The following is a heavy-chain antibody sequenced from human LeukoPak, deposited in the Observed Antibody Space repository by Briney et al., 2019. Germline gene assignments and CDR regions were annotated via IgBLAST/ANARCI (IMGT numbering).Heavy chain of an antibody. D-gene: IGHD6-19*01. CDR2: INDNGLNT. J-gene: IGHJ4*02. CDR1: GFTFNNYG. V-gene: IGHV3-23*01. Sequence: GGSLRLSCAASGFTFNNYGMSWVRQAPGKGLEWVSTINDNGLNTHYADSVKGRFTISRDDSKNTLHLQMNSLRVDDTALYYCTKGDGGWYQIDYWGQGVLVIVSS. CDR3: TKGDGGWYQIDY.